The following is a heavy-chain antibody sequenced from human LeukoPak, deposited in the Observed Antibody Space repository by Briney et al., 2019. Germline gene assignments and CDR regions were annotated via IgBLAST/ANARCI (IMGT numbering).Heavy chain of an antibody. CDR2: INPNNGGT. CDR3: AKGTDTDYFDY. V-gene: IGHV1-2*02. J-gene: IGHJ4*02. D-gene: IGHD3/OR15-3a*01. Sequence: GASVKVSCKASGYTFTAYYIHWVRQAPGQGLEWMGWINPNNGGTNYAQKFQGRVTMTRDTSISTAYMELRRLRSDDTAVYYCAKGTDTDYFDYWGQGTLVTVSS. CDR1: GYTFTAYY.